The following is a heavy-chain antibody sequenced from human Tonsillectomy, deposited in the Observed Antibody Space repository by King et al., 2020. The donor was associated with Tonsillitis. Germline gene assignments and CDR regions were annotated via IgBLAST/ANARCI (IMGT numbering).Heavy chain of an antibody. CDR2: ISSSSSYI. Sequence: VQLVESGGGLVKPGGSLRLSCGASGFTFSGYSMNWFRQPPGKGLEWVSFISSSSSYIEYADTVKGRFIISRDNAKNSLYLQMNSLRAEDTAVYYCARDLGRLRASYSDYWGQGTLVIVSS. D-gene: IGHD1-26*01. CDR1: GFTFSGYS. J-gene: IGHJ4*02. V-gene: IGHV3-21*01. CDR3: ARDLGRLRASYSDY.